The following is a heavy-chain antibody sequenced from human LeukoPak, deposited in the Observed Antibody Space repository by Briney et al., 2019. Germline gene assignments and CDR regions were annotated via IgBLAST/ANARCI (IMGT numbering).Heavy chain of an antibody. J-gene: IGHJ5*02. CDR2: ISAYNGNT. D-gene: IGHD4-17*01. CDR3: ARGPDYGDYLVSWFDP. Sequence: ASVKVSCKASGYTFTSYGISWVRQAPGQGLEWMGWISAYNGNTNYAQKLQGRVTMTTDTSTSTAYMELRSLRSDDTAVYYCARGPDYGDYLVSWFDPWGQGTLVTVSS. CDR1: GYTFTSYG. V-gene: IGHV1-18*01.